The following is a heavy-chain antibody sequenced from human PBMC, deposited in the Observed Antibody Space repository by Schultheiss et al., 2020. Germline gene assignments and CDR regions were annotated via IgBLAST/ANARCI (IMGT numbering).Heavy chain of an antibody. CDR2: IIPIFGTA. J-gene: IGHJ6*04. D-gene: IGHD3-3*01. Sequence: SVKVSCKASGGTFSSYAISWVRQAPGQGLEWMGGIIPIFGTANYAQKFQGRVTITADKSTSTAYMELSSLRSEDTAVYYCARGDMDDFTGPEVRYYYGMDVWGKGTTVTVYS. V-gene: IGHV1-69*06. CDR1: GGTFSSYA. CDR3: ARGDMDDFTGPEVRYYYGMDV.